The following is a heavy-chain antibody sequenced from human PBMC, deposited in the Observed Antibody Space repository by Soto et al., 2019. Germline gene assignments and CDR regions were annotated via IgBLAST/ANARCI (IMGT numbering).Heavy chain of an antibody. CDR2: MYSGGNT. Sequence: PSETLSLTCTVSGGSFSSSTYYGGWIRQPPGKGLEWIGSMYSGGNTYYNPSLKSRVTVSVDTPKNHFSLKLTSVTAADTAMYCCARQPYDSTGYYYGAWGQGTLVTVSS. CDR3: ARQPYDSTGYYYGA. D-gene: IGHD3-22*01. CDR1: GGSFSSSTYY. J-gene: IGHJ5*02. V-gene: IGHV4-39*01.